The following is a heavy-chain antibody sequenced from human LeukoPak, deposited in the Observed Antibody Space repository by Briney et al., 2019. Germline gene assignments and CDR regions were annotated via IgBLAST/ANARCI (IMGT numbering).Heavy chain of an antibody. Sequence: ASVKVSCKASGYTFTSYDINWVRQAPGQGLEWMGGITPIFGTANYAQKFQGRVTITTDESTSTAYMELSSLRSEDTAVYYCARVKASHRQDAFDIWGQGTMVTVSS. CDR3: ARVKASHRQDAFDI. J-gene: IGHJ3*02. D-gene: IGHD2-2*01. CDR2: ITPIFGTA. CDR1: GYTFTSYD. V-gene: IGHV1-69*05.